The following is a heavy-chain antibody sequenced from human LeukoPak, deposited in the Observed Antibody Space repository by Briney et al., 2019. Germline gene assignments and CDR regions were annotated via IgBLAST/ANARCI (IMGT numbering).Heavy chain of an antibody. Sequence: RPSETLSLTCTVSGGSISSYYWSWIRQPPGKGLEWIGYIYYSGSTNYNPSLKSRVTISVDRSKNQFSLKLSSVTAADTAVYYCARAFGSGSLFNWGQGTLVTVSS. CDR2: IYYSGST. V-gene: IGHV4-59*12. D-gene: IGHD3-10*01. CDR1: GGSISSYY. J-gene: IGHJ4*02. CDR3: ARAFGSGSLFN.